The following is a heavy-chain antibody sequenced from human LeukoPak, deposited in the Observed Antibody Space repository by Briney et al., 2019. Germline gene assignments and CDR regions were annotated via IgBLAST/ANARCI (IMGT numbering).Heavy chain of an antibody. Sequence: PSETLSLTCTVSGGSIRSYYWNWIRQAPGKGLEWVGFISYSGYTSYSPSLKSRVAISVDTAKSQFSLRLNSMTAADTAIYYCARGRNDNGGMFFDSWAQGNLVTASS. CDR3: ARGRNDNGGMFFDS. J-gene: IGHJ4*02. D-gene: IGHD4-23*01. V-gene: IGHV4-59*01. CDR1: GGSIRSYY. CDR2: ISYSGYT.